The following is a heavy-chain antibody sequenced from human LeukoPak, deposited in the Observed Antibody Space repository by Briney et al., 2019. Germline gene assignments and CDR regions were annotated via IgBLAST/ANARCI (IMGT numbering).Heavy chain of an antibody. D-gene: IGHD3-10*01. V-gene: IGHV4-61*02. Sequence: SETLSLTCTVSGGSISSGSYYWSWIRQPVGKGLEWIGRIYTSGSTNYNPSLKSRVTISVDTSKNQFSLKLSSVTAADTAVYYCATLTPVRGVFDYWGQGTLVTVSS. CDR1: GGSISSGSYY. J-gene: IGHJ4*02. CDR3: ATLTPVRGVFDY. CDR2: IYTSGST.